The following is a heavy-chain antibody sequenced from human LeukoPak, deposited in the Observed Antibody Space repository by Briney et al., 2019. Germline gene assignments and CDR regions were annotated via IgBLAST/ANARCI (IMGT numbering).Heavy chain of an antibody. CDR2: ITSRSSHI. Sequence: GGSLRLSCEASGFAFNSYTITWVRQAPGKGLESVPSITSRSSHIYIADSVKGRFTISRDKAKNSLFLQMSSLRVEDTAVYYCARVAQGATTENYFYYYMDVWGKGTTVTVSS. D-gene: IGHD4-11*01. CDR1: GFAFNSYT. CDR3: ARVAQGATTENYFYYYMDV. J-gene: IGHJ6*03. V-gene: IGHV3-21*01.